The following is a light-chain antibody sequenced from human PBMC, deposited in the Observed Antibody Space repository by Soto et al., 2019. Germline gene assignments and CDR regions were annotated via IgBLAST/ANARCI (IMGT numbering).Light chain of an antibody. Sequence: DIQMTQSPTSLSASVGDRVTISCRASQGIGSYLAWYQQKPGKAPRLLISGASSVQSGVPPRFSGSGSATHFILIISSLRLEDIATYYCQQTASAPPWTFGQGTKVEIK. J-gene: IGKJ1*01. V-gene: IGKV1-39*01. CDR3: QQTASAPPWT. CDR1: QGIGSY. CDR2: GAS.